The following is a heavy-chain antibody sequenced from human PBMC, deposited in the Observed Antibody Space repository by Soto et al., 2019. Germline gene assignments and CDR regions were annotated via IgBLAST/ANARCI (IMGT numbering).Heavy chain of an antibody. D-gene: IGHD3-3*01. CDR3: ARVGLRFLEWQFDY. CDR1: GYSISSGYY. V-gene: IGHV4-38-2*01. J-gene: IGHJ4*02. Sequence: SETLSLTCAVSGYSISSGYYWGWIRQPPGEGLEWIGSIYHSGSTYDNPSLKSRVTISVDTSKNQFSLKLSSVTAADAAVYYCARVGLRFLEWQFDYWGQGTLVTVSS. CDR2: IYHSGST.